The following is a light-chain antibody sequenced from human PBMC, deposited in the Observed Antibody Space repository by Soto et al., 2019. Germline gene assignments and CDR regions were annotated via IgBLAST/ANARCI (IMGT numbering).Light chain of an antibody. CDR1: PGISSY. J-gene: IGKJ2*01. CDR3: QQYYSYPPS. CDR2: AAS. Sequence: AIRMTQSPSSFSASTGDRVTITCRASPGISSYLAWYQQKPGKAPKLLIYAASTLQSGVPSRFSGSGSGTDFTFTISCLQSEDFATYYCQQYYSYPPSFGQGTKLEIK. V-gene: IGKV1-8*01.